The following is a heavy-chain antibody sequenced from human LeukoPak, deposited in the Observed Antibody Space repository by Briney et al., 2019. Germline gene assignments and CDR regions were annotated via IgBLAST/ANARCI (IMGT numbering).Heavy chain of an antibody. V-gene: IGHV3-30*18. CDR2: ISYDGNNK. Sequence: GRSLRLSCAASKFSFSSYGMHWVRQAPGKGLEWVAVISYDGNNKYYADSVKGRFTISRDNSKNTLYLQMSSLRAEDTAVYYCAKDPPPFRELRVMDDYGVDVSGQGTTVTVSS. CDR3: AKDPPPFRELRVMDDYGVDV. CDR1: KFSFSSYG. J-gene: IGHJ6*02. D-gene: IGHD3-3*01.